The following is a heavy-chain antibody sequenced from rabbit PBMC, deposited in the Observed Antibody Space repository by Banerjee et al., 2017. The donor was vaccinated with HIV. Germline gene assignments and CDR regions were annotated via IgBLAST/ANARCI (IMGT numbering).Heavy chain of an antibody. CDR3: ARAYNGGYGDYAWALTL. D-gene: IGHD2-1*01. Sequence: QQQLVESGGGLVQPEGSLTLTCTASGFSFSNNYYMCWVRQAPGKGLEWIGYIDPVFGSTYYASWVNGRFTVSRDNAQNTVDLEMNSLTAADTATYFCARAYNGGYGDYAWALTLWGPGTLVTVS. J-gene: IGHJ4*01. V-gene: IGHV1S43*01. CDR1: GFSFSNNYY. CDR2: IDPVFGST.